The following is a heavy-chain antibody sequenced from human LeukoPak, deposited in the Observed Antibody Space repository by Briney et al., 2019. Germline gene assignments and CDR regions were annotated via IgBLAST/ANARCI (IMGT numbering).Heavy chain of an antibody. D-gene: IGHD2-21*01. V-gene: IGHV4-39*01. J-gene: IGHJ4*02. CDR3: ARLVDAPRYFDY. CDR1: GGSINIRSYY. Sequence: RPSETLSLTCTVSGGSINIRSYYGVWIRQPPGKGLEWIGSIYYSGNTYYKLSLKSRLTISVDMSRNQFSLKLSSVTAADTAVYYCARLVDAPRYFDYWGQGTLVTVSA. CDR2: IYYSGNT.